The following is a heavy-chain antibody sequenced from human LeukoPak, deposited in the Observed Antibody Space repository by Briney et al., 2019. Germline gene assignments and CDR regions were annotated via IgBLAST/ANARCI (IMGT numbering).Heavy chain of an antibody. CDR3: ARTRIGSLWLGELFDY. D-gene: IGHD3-10*01. Sequence: SSETLSLTCTVSGGSISSYYWSWIRQPPGKGLEWIGYIYYSGSTNYNPSLKSRVTISVDTSKNQFSLKLSSVTAADTAVYYCARTRIGSLWLGELFDYWGQGTLVTVSS. CDR1: GGSISSYY. V-gene: IGHV4-59*12. CDR2: IYYSGST. J-gene: IGHJ4*02.